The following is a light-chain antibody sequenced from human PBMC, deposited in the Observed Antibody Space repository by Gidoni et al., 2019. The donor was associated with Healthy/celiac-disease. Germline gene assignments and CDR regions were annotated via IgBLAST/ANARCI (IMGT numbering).Light chain of an antibody. V-gene: IGKV4-1*01. J-gene: IGKJ2*01. CDR2: WAS. CDR3: QQYYSTPPYT. Sequence: DIVMTQSPDSLDVSLGERATINCKSSQSVLYNSNNKNYLAWYQQKPGQPPKLLIYWASTRESGVPDRFSGSGFGTDFTLTISSLQAEDVAVYYCQQYYSTPPYTFGQGTKLEIK. CDR1: QSVLYNSNNKNY.